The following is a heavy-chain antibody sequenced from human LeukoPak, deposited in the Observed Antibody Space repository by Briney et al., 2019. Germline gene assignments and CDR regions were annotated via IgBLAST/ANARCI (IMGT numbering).Heavy chain of an antibody. CDR1: GYTFTSYG. V-gene: IGHV1-69*04. J-gene: IGHJ5*02. CDR3: ARDIGWFDP. CDR2: IIPILGIA. D-gene: IGHD1-26*01. Sequence: SVKVSCKASGYTFTSYGISWVRQAPGQGLEWMGRIIPILGIANYAQKFQGRVTITADKSTSTAYMELSSLRSEDTAVYYCARDIGWFDPWGQGTLVTVSS.